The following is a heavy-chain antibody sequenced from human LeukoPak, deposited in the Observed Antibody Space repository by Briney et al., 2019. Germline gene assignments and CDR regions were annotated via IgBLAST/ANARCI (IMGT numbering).Heavy chain of an antibody. CDR2: IKQDGSEK. CDR1: GFTLSNHW. D-gene: IGHD5-24*01. Sequence: GGSLRLSCAASGFTLSNHWMTWVRQAPGKGLECVAIIKQDGSEKYYVDSVKGRFTISRDNAKNSLYLQMNSLRAEDTAVYYCGTGWAIDFWGQGTLVTVSS. J-gene: IGHJ4*02. V-gene: IGHV3-7*01. CDR3: GTGWAIDF.